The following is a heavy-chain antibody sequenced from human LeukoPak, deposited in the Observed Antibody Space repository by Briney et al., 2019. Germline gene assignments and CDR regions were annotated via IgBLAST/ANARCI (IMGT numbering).Heavy chain of an antibody. D-gene: IGHD3-10*01. V-gene: IGHV3-23*01. CDR1: GFPFSSYF. J-gene: IGHJ4*02. Sequence: GGSLRFSCAASGFPFSSYFMSWVRKAPGKGLDWVSTIDVSGGSTYYADSVKGRFTISRDNSKNTLYLQMNSLRAEDTAVYYCANLPLVRGVILAVVYWGQGTLVTVSS. CDR3: ANLPLVRGVILAVVY. CDR2: IDVSGGST.